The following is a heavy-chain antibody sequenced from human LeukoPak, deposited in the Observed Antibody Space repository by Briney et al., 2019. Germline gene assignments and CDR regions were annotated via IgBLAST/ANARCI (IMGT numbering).Heavy chain of an antibody. CDR3: AKGGLSLFGH. CDR1: GFTFSSYA. V-gene: IGHV3-23*01. CDR2: IIGNGGAT. Sequence: GGSLRLSCAASGFTFSSYAMSWVRQAPGKGLEWVSAIIGNGGATYYADSVKGRFTISRDNSKNTVYLQMDSLRAEDTAIYYCAKGGLSLFGHWGQGTLVTVSS. D-gene: IGHD3-10*01. J-gene: IGHJ4*02.